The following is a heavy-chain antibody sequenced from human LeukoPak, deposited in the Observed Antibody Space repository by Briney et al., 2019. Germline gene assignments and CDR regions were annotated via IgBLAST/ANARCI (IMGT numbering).Heavy chain of an antibody. J-gene: IGHJ5*02. D-gene: IGHD3-10*01. CDR2: ISGSGGSR. V-gene: IGHV3-23*01. CDR3: AKDYGSGSPNWFDP. Sequence: GGSLRLSCAASGFIFSSYAMSWVRQAPGKGLEWVSAISGSGGSRYYADSVKGRFTISRDNSKNTLYLQMNSLRAEDTAVYYCAKDYGSGSPNWFDPWGQGTLVTVSS. CDR1: GFIFSSYA.